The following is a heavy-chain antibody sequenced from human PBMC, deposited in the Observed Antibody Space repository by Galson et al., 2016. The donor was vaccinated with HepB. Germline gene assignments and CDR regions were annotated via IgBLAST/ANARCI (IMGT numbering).Heavy chain of an antibody. CDR1: GFSLNTRGVG. D-gene: IGHD6-13*01. J-gene: IGHJ6*02. CDR2: IYWDDDK. Sequence: PALVKPTQTLTLTCTFSGFSLNTRGVGVGWIRQPPGKALEWPAVIYWDDDKRYSPSLKSRLTITKDTSKNQVVLSMTNSDPVDTSTYYCALRRDITPYRSCWFLDYYYYGMDVWGQGTTVTVSS. V-gene: IGHV2-5*02. CDR3: ALRRDITPYRSCWFLDYYYYGMDV.